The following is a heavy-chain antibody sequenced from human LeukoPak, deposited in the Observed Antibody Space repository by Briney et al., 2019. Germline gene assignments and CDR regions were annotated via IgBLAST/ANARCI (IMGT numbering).Heavy chain of an antibody. Sequence: PGGSLRLSCAISGFTFSDYGMNWVRQAPGKGLEWISYIGSSSSTIYYADSVKGRFIISRDISKNTLYLQMNSLRAEDSALYYCARGGRGSAAVVAPRSFDIWGQGTMVTVSS. V-gene: IGHV3-48*01. CDR3: ARGGRGSAAVVAPRSFDI. J-gene: IGHJ3*02. D-gene: IGHD3-22*01. CDR1: GFTFSDYG. CDR2: IGSSSSTI.